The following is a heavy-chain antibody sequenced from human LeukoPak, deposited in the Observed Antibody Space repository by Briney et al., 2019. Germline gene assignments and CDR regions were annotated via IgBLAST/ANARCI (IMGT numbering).Heavy chain of an antibody. J-gene: IGHJ3*02. Sequence: SETLSLTCTVSGGSISSSGYYWGWIRQPPGKGLEWIGSIYHSGSTYYNPSLKSRVTISLDTSKNQFSLKLSSVIAADTAVYYCARRHSSSDAFDIWGQGTKVTVSS. V-gene: IGHV4-39*01. D-gene: IGHD6-6*01. CDR2: IYHSGST. CDR3: ARRHSSSDAFDI. CDR1: GGSISSSGYY.